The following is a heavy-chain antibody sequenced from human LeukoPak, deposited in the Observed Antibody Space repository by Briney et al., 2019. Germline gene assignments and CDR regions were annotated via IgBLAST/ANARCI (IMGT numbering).Heavy chain of an antibody. V-gene: IGHV3-23*01. CDR3: AKGGSYAPLDY. J-gene: IGHJ4*02. Sequence: GWSLRLSCTASGFTFSSSAMTWVRQAPGKGLEWVSAISDSGGDSIYTDSVKDRFTISRDNSKNTLYLQMNSLRAEDTAVYYCAKGGSYAPLDYWGQGTLVTVSS. CDR2: ISDSGGDS. D-gene: IGHD1-26*01. CDR1: GFTFSSSA.